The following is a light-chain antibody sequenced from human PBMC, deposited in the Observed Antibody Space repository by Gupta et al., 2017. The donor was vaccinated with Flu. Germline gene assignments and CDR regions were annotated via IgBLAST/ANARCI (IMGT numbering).Light chain of an antibody. J-gene: IGLJ3*02. CDR1: SGSVSISYY. Sequence: QTVVTQEPSVSVSPGGTVTLTCGLSSGSVSISYYPSWYQQNPGQAPRTLIYSTNTRSSGVPDRFSGSILGNKAALTXTXAQADDXSDYYCVLYMGSGIWVFGGGTKLTVL. CDR2: STN. V-gene: IGLV8-61*01. CDR3: VLYMGSGIWV.